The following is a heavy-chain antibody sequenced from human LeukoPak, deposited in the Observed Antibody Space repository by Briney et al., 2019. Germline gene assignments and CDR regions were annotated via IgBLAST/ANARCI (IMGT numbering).Heavy chain of an antibody. CDR3: ARDSRDNRGVATAVRTDWYFDL. CDR2: ISSSSSYI. J-gene: IGHJ2*01. V-gene: IGHV3-21*01. CDR1: GFTFSSYS. D-gene: IGHD2-21*02. Sequence: GGSLRLSCAASGFTFSSYSMNWVRQAPGKGLEWVSSISSSSSYIYYADSVKGRFTISRDNAKNTLYVQMNSLRAEDTAVYYCARDSRDNRGVATAVRTDWYFDLWGRGTLVTVSS.